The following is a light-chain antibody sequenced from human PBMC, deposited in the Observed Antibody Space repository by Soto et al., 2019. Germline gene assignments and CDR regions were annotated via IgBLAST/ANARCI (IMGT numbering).Light chain of an antibody. CDR1: SSDVGGYNY. Sequence: QSALTQPASVSGSPGQSITISCTGTSSDVGGYNYVSWYQQHPDKAPKLMIYDVSNRPSGVSNRFSGSKSGNTASLTISGLQADAEADYYCSSYTSSSTRVFGTGTKLTVL. CDR2: DVS. J-gene: IGLJ1*01. CDR3: SSYTSSSTRV. V-gene: IGLV2-14*03.